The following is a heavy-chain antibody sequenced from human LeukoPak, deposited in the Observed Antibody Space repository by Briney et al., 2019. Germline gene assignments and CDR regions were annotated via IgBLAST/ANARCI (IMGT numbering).Heavy chain of an antibody. V-gene: IGHV1-69*04. Sequence: GASVKVSCKASGGTFSSYAISWVRQAPGQGLEWMGRINPILGIANYAQKFQGRVTITADRSTSTAYMELSSLRSEDTAVYYCAIKQLGYSSSWYGHYYYGMDVWGQGTTVTVSS. CDR1: GGTFSSYA. J-gene: IGHJ6*02. D-gene: IGHD6-13*01. CDR2: INPILGIA. CDR3: AIKQLGYSSSWYGHYYYGMDV.